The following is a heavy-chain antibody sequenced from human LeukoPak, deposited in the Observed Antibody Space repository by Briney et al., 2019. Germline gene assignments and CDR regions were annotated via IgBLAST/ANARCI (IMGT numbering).Heavy chain of an antibody. CDR1: GFSFSGHW. D-gene: IGHD3-10*01. CDR3: ARDFYGSGDY. Sequence: GGSLRLSCAASGFSFSGHWMHWARQLPGKGLGWVSRISPTGSTTSYADSVKGRFTISRDNAKNTVFLQMNSLRAEDTAVYYCARDFYGSGDYWGQGTLVTVSS. V-gene: IGHV3-74*01. CDR2: ISPTGSTT. J-gene: IGHJ4*02.